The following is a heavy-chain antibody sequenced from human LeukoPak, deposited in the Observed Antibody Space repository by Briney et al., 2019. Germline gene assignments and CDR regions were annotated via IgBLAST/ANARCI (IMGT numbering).Heavy chain of an antibody. Sequence: ASVKVSCKASGYTFTGYYMHWVRQAPGQGLEWMGWINPNSGGTNYAQKFQGRVTMTRDTSISTAYMELSRLRSDDTAVYYCARGGGELPFYYYYYYMDVWGKGTTVTVSS. CDR1: GYTFTGYY. V-gene: IGHV1-2*02. CDR2: INPNSGGT. D-gene: IGHD1-26*01. J-gene: IGHJ6*03. CDR3: ARGGGELPFYYYYYYMDV.